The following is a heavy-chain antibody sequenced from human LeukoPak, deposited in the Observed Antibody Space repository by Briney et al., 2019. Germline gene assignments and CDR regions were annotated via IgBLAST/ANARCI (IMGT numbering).Heavy chain of an antibody. V-gene: IGHV4-34*01. Sequence: PSETLSLTCAVYGGSFSGYYWSWIRQPPGKGLEWIGEINHSGSTYYNPSLKSRVTISVDTSKNQFSLKLSSVTAADTAVYYCAAIVVVPSGWDWGQGTLVTVSS. CDR1: GGSFSGYY. J-gene: IGHJ4*02. CDR3: AAIVVVPSGWD. CDR2: INHSGST. D-gene: IGHD2-2*01.